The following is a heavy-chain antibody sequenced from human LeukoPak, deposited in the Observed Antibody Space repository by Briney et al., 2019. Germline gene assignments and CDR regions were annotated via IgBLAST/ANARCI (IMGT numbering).Heavy chain of an antibody. V-gene: IGHV3-30-3*01. CDR3: ARDKAPGSSGNWFDP. J-gene: IGHJ5*02. CDR2: ISYDGSNK. CDR1: GFTFSSYA. D-gene: IGHD3-10*01. Sequence: PGGSLRLSCAASGFTFSSYAMHWVRQAPGKGLEWVAVISYDGSNKYYADSVKGRFTISRDNSKNTLYLQMNSLRAEDTAVYYCARDKAPGSSGNWFDPWGQGTLVTVSS.